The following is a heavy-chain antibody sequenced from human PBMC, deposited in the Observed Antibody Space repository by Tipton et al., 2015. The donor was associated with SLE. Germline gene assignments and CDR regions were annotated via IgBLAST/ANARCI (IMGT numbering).Heavy chain of an antibody. CDR3: ARFRDEYYYYAMDV. CDR2: INHSGST. V-gene: IGHV4-34*01. CDR1: GGSFSAFY. J-gene: IGHJ6*02. Sequence: TLSLTCAVYGGSFSAFYWSWIRQPPGKGLEWLGDINHSGSTNYNPSLKSRVTISVDTSKNQFSLKLSSVTAADTAVYYCARFRDEYYYYAMDVWGQGTTVTVSS.